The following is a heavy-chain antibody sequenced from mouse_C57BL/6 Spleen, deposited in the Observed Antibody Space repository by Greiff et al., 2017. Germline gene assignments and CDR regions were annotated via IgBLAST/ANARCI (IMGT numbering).Heavy chain of an antibody. V-gene: IGHV5-17*01. CDR3: ARGSYYYGSSYVDFDY. D-gene: IGHD1-1*01. J-gene: IGHJ2*01. CDR2: ISSGSSTI. CDR1: GFTFSDYG. Sequence: EVKLMESGGGLVKPGGSLKLSCAASGFTFSDYGMHWVRQAPEKGLEWVAYISSGSSTIYYADTVKGRFTISRDNAKNTLFLQMTSLRSEDTAMYYCARGSYYYGSSYVDFDYWGQGTTLTVSS.